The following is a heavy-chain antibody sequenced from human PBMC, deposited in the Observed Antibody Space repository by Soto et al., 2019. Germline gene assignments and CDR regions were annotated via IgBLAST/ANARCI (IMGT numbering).Heavy chain of an antibody. J-gene: IGHJ5*02. Sequence: SETLSLTCAVYGGSFSGYYWSWIRQPPGKGLEWIGEINHSGSTNYNPSLKSRVTISVDTSKNQFSLKLRSVTAADTAVYYCARACSSTSCPNLTPPIVVVADSDGFDPWGQGTLVTVSS. D-gene: IGHD2-2*01. CDR2: INHSGST. CDR1: GGSFSGYY. CDR3: ARACSSTSCPNLTPPIVVVADSDGFDP. V-gene: IGHV4-34*01.